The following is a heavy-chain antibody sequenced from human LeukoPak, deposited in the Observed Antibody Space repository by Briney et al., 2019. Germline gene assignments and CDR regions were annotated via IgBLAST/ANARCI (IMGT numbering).Heavy chain of an antibody. V-gene: IGHV3-23*01. Sequence: PGGSLRLSCVGSGFTFRSHAMSWVRQAPEKGLEFVSGIYENGGTTYYADSVKGRFIISRDNSKNTLYLQMNSLRAEDTAVYYCTKEASQSYGRTWGQGTLVTVSS. CDR3: TKEASQSYGRT. D-gene: IGHD4-23*01. J-gene: IGHJ4*02. CDR1: GFTFRSHA. CDR2: IYENGGTT.